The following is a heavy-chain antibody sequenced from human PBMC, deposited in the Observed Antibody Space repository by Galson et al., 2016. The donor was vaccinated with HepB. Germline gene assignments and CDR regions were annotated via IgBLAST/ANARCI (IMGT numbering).Heavy chain of an antibody. J-gene: IGHJ4*02. Sequence: SLRLSCAASGFTFSNYWMNWVRQAPGKGLVWVSRINGDGSGTTYADPVKGRFTISRDNAKNTLYLQMNSLRAEDTAVYYCARIAHDSGCPAWGQGSLVTVSS. CDR3: ARIAHDSGCPA. CDR2: INGDGSGT. D-gene: IGHD6-19*01. V-gene: IGHV3-74*01. CDR1: GFTFSNYW.